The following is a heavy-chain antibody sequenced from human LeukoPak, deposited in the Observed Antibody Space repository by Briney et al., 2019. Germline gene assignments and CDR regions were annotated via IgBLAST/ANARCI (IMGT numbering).Heavy chain of an antibody. CDR2: ISYDGSNK. D-gene: IGHD1-26*01. J-gene: IGHJ6*02. CDR3: ARDHGGSLSYGVDV. V-gene: IGHV3-30-3*01. CDR1: GFTFSSYA. Sequence: PGRSLRHSCAASGFTFSSYAMHWVRQAPGMGLEWVAVISYDGSNKYYADSVKGRFTISRDDSKNTFYLQMNSLRAEDTAVYYCARDHGGSLSYGVDVWGQGTTVTVSS.